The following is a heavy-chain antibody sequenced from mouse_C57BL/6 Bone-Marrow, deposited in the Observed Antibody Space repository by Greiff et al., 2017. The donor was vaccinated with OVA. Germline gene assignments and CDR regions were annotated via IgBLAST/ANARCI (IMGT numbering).Heavy chain of an antibody. CDR3: ARRGAFYAMDY. J-gene: IGHJ4*01. D-gene: IGHD3-1*01. V-gene: IGHV5-2*01. CDR1: EYEFPSHD. CDR2: INSDGGST. Sequence: EVKLVESGGGLVQPGESLKLSCESNEYEFPSHDMSWVRQTPEKRLELVAAINSDGGSTYYPDTMERRFIISRDNTKKTLYLQMISLRSEDTALYYCARRGAFYAMDYWGQGTSVTVSS.